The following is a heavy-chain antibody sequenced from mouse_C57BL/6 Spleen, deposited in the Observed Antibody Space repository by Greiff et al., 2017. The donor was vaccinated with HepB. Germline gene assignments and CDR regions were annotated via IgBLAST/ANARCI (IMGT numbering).Heavy chain of an antibody. CDR2: ISSGSSTI. Sequence: EVQLQQSGGGLVKPGGSLKLSCAASGFTFSDYGMHWVRQAPEKGLEWVAYISSGSSTIYYADTVKGRFTISSLRSEDTAMYYCARGGGNYLTFYAMDYWGQGTSVTVSS. CDR1: GFTFSDYG. D-gene: IGHD2-1*01. V-gene: IGHV5-17*01. CDR3: DY. J-gene: IGHJ4*01.